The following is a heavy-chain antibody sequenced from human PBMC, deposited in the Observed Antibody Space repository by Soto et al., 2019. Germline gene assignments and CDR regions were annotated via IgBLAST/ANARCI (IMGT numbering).Heavy chain of an antibody. CDR2: LSNTGRRT. CDR3: ATEMGATQGPFDN. J-gene: IGHJ4*02. CDR1: VFPFGANA. V-gene: IGHV3-23*01. Sequence: LRLSCVVSVFPFGANAMSWVRQAPGKGLEWVSGLSNTGRRTSYADSVKGRFNISRDNSENTVYLQMNSLRVEDTAVYYCATEMGATQGPFDNWGQGTLVTVS. D-gene: IGHD1-26*01.